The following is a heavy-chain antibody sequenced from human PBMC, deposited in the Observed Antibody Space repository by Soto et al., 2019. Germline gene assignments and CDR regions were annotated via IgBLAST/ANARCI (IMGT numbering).Heavy chain of an antibody. V-gene: IGHV4-59*01. CDR2: IYYSGST. CDR1: GGSISNYF. J-gene: IGHJ6*02. D-gene: IGHD6-25*01. CDR3: AREAANYYPGTDV. Sequence: SETLSLTCTVSGGSISNYFWSWIRQPPGMGLEYVGSIYYSGSTNYNPSLKSRVTISLDTSKNQFSLRLSSVTAADTAVYYCAREAANYYPGTDVWGQGTTVTVSS.